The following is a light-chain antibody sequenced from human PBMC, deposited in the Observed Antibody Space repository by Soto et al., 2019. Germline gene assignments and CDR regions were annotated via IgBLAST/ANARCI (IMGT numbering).Light chain of an antibody. CDR2: DVS. CDR1: SSDVGGYNY. J-gene: IGLJ1*01. Sequence: QSALTQPASVSGSPGQSITISCTGTSSDVGGYNYVSWYQQHPGKAPKLMIYDVSNRPSGVSNRFSGSKSGNTASLTISGFQAEDEADYYCSSYTSSSTPFLFGTGTKLTVL. V-gene: IGLV2-14*01. CDR3: SSYTSSSTPFL.